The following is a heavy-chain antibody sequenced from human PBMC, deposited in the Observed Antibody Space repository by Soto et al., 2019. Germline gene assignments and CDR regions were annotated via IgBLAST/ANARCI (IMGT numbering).Heavy chain of an antibody. D-gene: IGHD3-22*01. CDR1: GYTFTSYY. J-gene: IGHJ4*02. V-gene: IGHV1-46*01. CDR2: INPSGGST. CDR3: ARVSNSYYYDSSGYSFDY. Sequence: GASVKVSCKASGYTFTSYYMHWVRQAPGQGLEWMGIINPSGGSTSYAQKFQGRVTMTRDTSTSTFYMELSSLRSEDTALYYCARVSNSYYYDSSGYSFDYWGQGTLVTVSS.